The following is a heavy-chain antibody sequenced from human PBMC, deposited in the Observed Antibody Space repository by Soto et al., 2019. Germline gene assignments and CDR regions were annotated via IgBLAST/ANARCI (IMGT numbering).Heavy chain of an antibody. J-gene: IGHJ4*02. V-gene: IGHV1-18*01. CDR1: GYTFTSYG. Sequence: ASVKVSCKASGYTFTSYGISWVRQAPGQGLEWMGWISAYNGNTNHAQKLQGRVTMTTDTSTSTAYMELRSLRSDDTAVYYCARDRAVVVPAARSTLYYFDYWGQGTLVTVSS. CDR3: ARDRAVVVPAARSTLYYFDY. D-gene: IGHD2-2*01. CDR2: ISAYNGNT.